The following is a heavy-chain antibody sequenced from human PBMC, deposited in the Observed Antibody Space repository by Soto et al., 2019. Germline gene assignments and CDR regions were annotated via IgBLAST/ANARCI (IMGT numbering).Heavy chain of an antibody. J-gene: IGHJ3*02. CDR1: SGSISSRNW. CDR2: IYHSGST. V-gene: IGHV4-4*02. D-gene: IGHD3-10*01. CDR3: ARLPPPTFGELSRNAFDI. Sequence: QVQLQESGPGLVKPSGTLSLTCAVSSGSISSRNWWSWVRHPPGKGLECIGEIYHSGSTNYNPSLQSRVTISVDKSKNQFSLKLSSVTAADTAVYYCARLPPPTFGELSRNAFDICCQGTMVTVSS.